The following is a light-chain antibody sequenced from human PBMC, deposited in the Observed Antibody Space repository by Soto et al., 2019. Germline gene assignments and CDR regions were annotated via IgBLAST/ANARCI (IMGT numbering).Light chain of an antibody. V-gene: IGKV3-11*01. CDR3: QQRTNWPRSFT. J-gene: IGKJ3*01. CDR1: QSVSSY. Sequence: EIVLTQSPAPLSLSPGERATLSCRASQSVSSYLAWYQQKPGQAPRLLIYDTSKRATGIPATFSGSGSGTDFTLTISSLEPEDFAVYYCQQRTNWPRSFTFGRGTKVDIK. CDR2: DTS.